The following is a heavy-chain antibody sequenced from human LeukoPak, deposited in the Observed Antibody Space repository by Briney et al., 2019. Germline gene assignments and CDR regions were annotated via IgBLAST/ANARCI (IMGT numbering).Heavy chain of an antibody. CDR3: ARGNSAAMAYYYYGMDV. CDR2: INHSGST. V-gene: IGHV4-34*01. J-gene: IGHJ6*02. CDR1: GGSFSGYY. D-gene: IGHD5-18*01. Sequence: SETLSLTCAVYGGSFSGYYWSWIRQPPGKGLEWIGGINHSGSTNYNPSLKSRVTISVDTSKNQFSLKLSSVTAADTAVYYCARGNSAAMAYYYYGMDVWGQGTTVIVSS.